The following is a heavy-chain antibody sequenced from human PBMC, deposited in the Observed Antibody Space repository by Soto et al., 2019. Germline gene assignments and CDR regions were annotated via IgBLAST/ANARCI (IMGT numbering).Heavy chain of an antibody. CDR3: ARSIVVVTALDY. V-gene: IGHV1-3*05. CDR2: INAGNGKT. CDR1: GYTFTSYA. D-gene: IGHD2-21*02. Sequence: QVQLVQSGAEEKKPGASVKVSCKASGYTFTSYAMHWVRQAPGQRLEWMGWINAGNGKTKYSQKFHGRVTITRDTSASKAYMELRSLRSEDTALCYCARSIVVVTALDYWGQGTLVTVSS. J-gene: IGHJ4*02.